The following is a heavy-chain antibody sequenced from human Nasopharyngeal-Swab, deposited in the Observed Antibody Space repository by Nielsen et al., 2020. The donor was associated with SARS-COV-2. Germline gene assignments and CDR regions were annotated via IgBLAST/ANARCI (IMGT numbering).Heavy chain of an antibody. D-gene: IGHD2-15*01. Sequence: SETLSLTCSVSGGSISSGGYSWSWIRQPPGKGLEWIGYTYHSGSTYYNPSLKSRVTISVDRSKNQFSLKLSSVTAADTAVYYCAGGYCSGGSCHTENNFDYWGQGTLVTVSS. CDR2: TYHSGST. CDR3: AGGYCSGGSCHTENNFDY. V-gene: IGHV4-30-2*01. CDR1: GGSISSGGYS. J-gene: IGHJ4*02.